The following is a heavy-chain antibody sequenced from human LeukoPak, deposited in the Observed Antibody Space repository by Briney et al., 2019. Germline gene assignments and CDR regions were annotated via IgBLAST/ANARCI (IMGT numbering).Heavy chain of an antibody. V-gene: IGHV1-69*04. D-gene: IGHD6-13*01. Sequence: SVKVSCKASGGTFSSYAISWVRPAPGQGLEWMGRIIPILGIANYAQKFQGRVTITADKSTSTAYMELSSLRSEDTAVYYCARSGIAAAGFDYWGQGTLVTVSS. CDR1: GGTFSSYA. J-gene: IGHJ4*02. CDR2: IIPILGIA. CDR3: ARSGIAAAGFDY.